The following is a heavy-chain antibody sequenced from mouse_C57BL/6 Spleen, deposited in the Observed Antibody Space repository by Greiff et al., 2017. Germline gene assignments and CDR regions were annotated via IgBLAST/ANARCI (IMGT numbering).Heavy chain of an antibody. CDR3: AREGSSYAWFAY. CDR2: ISSGSSTI. V-gene: IGHV5-17*01. J-gene: IGHJ3*01. D-gene: IGHD1-1*01. Sequence: EVQLVESGGGLVKPGGSLKLSCAASGFTFSDYGMHWVRQAPEKGLEWVSYISSGSSTIYYADTVQGRFTISRDNAENTLFLQMTSLRSEDTAMYYCAREGSSYAWFAYWGQGTLVTVSA. CDR1: GFTFSDYG.